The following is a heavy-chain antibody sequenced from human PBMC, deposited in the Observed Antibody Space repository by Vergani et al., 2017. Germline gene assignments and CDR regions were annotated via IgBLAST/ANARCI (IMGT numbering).Heavy chain of an antibody. Sequence: VQLLESGGGLAQPGGSLRLSCAGSGFTLSSHAMHWVRQAPGKGLEWVAFIWYDGSKEYYADSVKGRFTISRDNSKNTLYLQMNNLRAADTAVYYCAELYGDDGYSPFWGQGTLVTVSS. D-gene: IGHD5-18*01. CDR1: GFTLSSHA. CDR3: AELYGDDGYSPF. V-gene: IGHV3-30*02. J-gene: IGHJ4*02. CDR2: IWYDGSKE.